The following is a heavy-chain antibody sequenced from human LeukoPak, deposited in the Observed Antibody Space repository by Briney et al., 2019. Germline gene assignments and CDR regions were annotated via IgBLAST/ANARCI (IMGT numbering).Heavy chain of an antibody. CDR2: ISYDGSNK. V-gene: IGHV3-30*18. Sequence: PGGSLRLSCAASGFTFSSYGMHWVRQAPGKGLEWVAVISYDGSNKYYAASVKGRFTISRDNSKNTLDLQMNSLRADDTAVYYCAKRSNTWYHYFDYWGQGTLVTVSS. CDR1: GFTFSSYG. CDR3: AKRSNTWYHYFDY. J-gene: IGHJ4*02. D-gene: IGHD6-13*01.